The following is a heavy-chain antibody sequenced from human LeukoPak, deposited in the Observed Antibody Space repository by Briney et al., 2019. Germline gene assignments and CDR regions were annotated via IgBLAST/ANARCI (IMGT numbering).Heavy chain of an antibody. CDR1: GLTFSSYA. Sequence: GGSLRLSCAASGLTFSSYAIHWVRQAPGKGLDWGALILYDGSNKYYADSVMGRFTISRDNSKNTVDLQMNSLRNEDTAVYYCVRDRGPYGRTHHYYYYGMDVWGQGATVTVSS. J-gene: IGHJ6*01. D-gene: IGHD1-1*01. CDR2: ILYDGSNK. CDR3: VRDRGPYGRTHHYYYYGMDV. V-gene: IGHV3-30-3*01.